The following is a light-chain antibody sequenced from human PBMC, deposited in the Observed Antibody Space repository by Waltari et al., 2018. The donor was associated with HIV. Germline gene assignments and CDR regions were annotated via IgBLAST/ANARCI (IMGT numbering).Light chain of an antibody. J-gene: IGLJ1*01. CDR1: SSAVGGYNY. V-gene: IGLV2-14*01. Sequence: QSALTQPASVSGSPGQSITISCPGTSSAVGGYNYVYWYHQHPGTAPKVVVYEVSNRPSGISNRFSGSKSGNTASLTISGLQAEDEADYYCISYTSGSTLYVFGTGTKVTVL. CDR2: EVS. CDR3: ISYTSGSTLYV.